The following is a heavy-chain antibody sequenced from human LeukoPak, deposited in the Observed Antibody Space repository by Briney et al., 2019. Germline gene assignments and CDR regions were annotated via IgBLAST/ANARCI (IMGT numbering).Heavy chain of an antibody. CDR1: GFTFSSYA. CDR2: ISGSGGST. CDR3: AKGGLYYYDSSGYSDY. V-gene: IGHV3-23*01. J-gene: IGHJ4*02. Sequence: GSLRLSCAASGFTFSSYAMGWVRQAPGKGLEWVSAISGSGGSTYYADSVKGRFTISRDNSKNTLYLQMNSLRAEDTAVYYCAKGGLYYYDSSGYSDYWGQGTLVTVSS. D-gene: IGHD3-22*01.